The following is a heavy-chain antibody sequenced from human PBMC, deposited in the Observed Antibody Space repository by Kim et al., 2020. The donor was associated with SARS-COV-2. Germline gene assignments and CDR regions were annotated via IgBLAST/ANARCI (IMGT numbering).Heavy chain of an antibody. CDR2: IYYSGTT. J-gene: IGHJ5*02. CDR3: ARGGFRQPLDT. D-gene: IGHD6-13*01. V-gene: IGHV4-4*02. CDR1: SGSINSSPW. Sequence: SETLSLTCIVSSGSINSSPWWTWVRQRPGEGLEWIGEIYYSGTTNYNPSLKSRVTISIDNSKNQFSLTVTSLTAADTAVYFCARGGFRQPLDTWGQETLVSVSS.